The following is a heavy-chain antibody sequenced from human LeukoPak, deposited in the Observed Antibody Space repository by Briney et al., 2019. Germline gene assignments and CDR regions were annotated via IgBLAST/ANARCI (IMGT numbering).Heavy chain of an antibody. CDR2: ISWNSGSI. CDR1: GFTFDDYA. J-gene: IGHJ4*02. Sequence: GGSLRLSCAASGFTFDDYAMHWVRQAPGKGLEWVSGISWNSGSIGYADSVKGRFTISRDNAKNSLYLQMNSLRAEDTALYYCAARRGDYWGQGTLVTVSS. D-gene: IGHD3-10*01. V-gene: IGHV3-9*01. CDR3: AARRGDY.